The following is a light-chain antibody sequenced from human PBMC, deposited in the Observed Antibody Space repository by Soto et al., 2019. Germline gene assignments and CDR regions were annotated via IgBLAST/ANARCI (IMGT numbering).Light chain of an antibody. CDR2: AAS. V-gene: IGKV1-39*01. J-gene: IGKJ4*01. CDR3: LRYYSIPVT. CDR1: QSINTY. Sequence: DIQMTQSPSSLSASVGDRVSITCRASQSINTYLNWYQQKPGKAPNILIYAASSLQSGVPSRFSGSGSGTDFTLTISSLQPEDFATYYCLRYYSIPVTFRGGTKVEIK.